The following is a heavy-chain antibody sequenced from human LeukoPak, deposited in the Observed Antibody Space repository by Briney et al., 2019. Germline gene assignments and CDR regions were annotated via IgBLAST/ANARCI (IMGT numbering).Heavy chain of an antibody. D-gene: IGHD5-18*01. V-gene: IGHV4-34*01. CDR2: INHSGST. CDR1: GGSFSGYY. J-gene: IGHJ6*03. Sequence: PSETLCLTCAVYGGSFSGYYWSWVRQPPGKGLEWVGEINHSGSTKYNPYLERRVTITGDTSNNQFSLKLSSVTAADTAVYFCARVGYSYVINDWSRTGLGAYPTKYYYHMDVWGKGTTVTVSS. CDR3: ARVGYSYVINDWSRTGLGAYPTKYYYHMDV.